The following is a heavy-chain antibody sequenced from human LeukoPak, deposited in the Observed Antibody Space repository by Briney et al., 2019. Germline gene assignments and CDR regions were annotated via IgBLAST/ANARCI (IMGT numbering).Heavy chain of an antibody. CDR2: INPSGGST. Sequence: KVSCKASGYTFTSYYMHWVRQAPGQGLEWIGIINPSGGSTSYAQKFQGRVTMTRDTSTSTVYMELSSLRSEDTAVYYCARVPALDYGDPQGPFDYWGQGTLVTVSS. CDR1: GYTFTSYY. CDR3: ARVPALDYGDPQGPFDY. D-gene: IGHD4-17*01. J-gene: IGHJ4*02. V-gene: IGHV1-46*01.